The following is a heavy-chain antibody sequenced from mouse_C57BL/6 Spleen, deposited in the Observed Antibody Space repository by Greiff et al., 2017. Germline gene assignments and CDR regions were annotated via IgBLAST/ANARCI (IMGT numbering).Heavy chain of an antibody. Sequence: VQLQQSGPELVKPGASVKIPCKASGYTFTDYNMDWVKQSHGKSLEWIGDINPNNGGTIYNQKFKGKATLTVDKSSSTAYMELRSLTSEDTAVYYCARIYDGYYYFDYWGQGTTLTVSS. CDR2: INPNNGGT. D-gene: IGHD2-3*01. CDR1: GYTFTDYN. V-gene: IGHV1-18*01. J-gene: IGHJ2*01. CDR3: ARIYDGYYYFDY.